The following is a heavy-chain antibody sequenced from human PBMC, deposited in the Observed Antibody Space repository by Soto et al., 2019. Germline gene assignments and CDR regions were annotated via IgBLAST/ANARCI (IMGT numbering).Heavy chain of an antibody. CDR3: ARAYSDAFDI. CDR2: ISSSGTGI. V-gene: IGHV3-11*01. Sequence: NPGGSLRLSCAASGFTFSDYYMTWIRQAPGKGLEWVSYISSSGTGIYYADSVRGRFTISRDNAKNSVYLQMSSLRAEDTAVYYCARAYSDAFDIWGQGTMVTVSS. CDR1: GFTFSDYY. J-gene: IGHJ3*02. D-gene: IGHD2-15*01.